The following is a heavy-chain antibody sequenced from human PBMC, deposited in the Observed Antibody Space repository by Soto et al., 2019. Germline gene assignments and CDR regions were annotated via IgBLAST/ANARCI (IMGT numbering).Heavy chain of an antibody. J-gene: IGHJ4*01. CDR3: ARSSDYGVYPDL. V-gene: IGHV3-33*01. CDR2: IWYDGNNR. D-gene: IGHD5-12*01. Sequence: QVHLVESGGGVVQPGTSLRLSCAASGFNLNSHAIHWVRQAPGKGLEWVAVIWYDGNNRYYAESAKGRFTISRDDSKNTVYLQPNSLRVENTAVFYSARSSDYGVYPDLWGQGTLVTVSS. CDR1: GFNLNSHA.